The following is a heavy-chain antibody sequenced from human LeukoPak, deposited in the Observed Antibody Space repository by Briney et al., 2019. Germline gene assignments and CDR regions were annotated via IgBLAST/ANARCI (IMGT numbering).Heavy chain of an antibody. CDR3: ARSYSSGWQGDS. V-gene: IGHV1-46*01. D-gene: IGHD6-19*01. CDR1: GYTFTSYY. CDR2: INPSGGST. J-gene: IGHJ4*02. Sequence: ASEKVSCKASGYTFTSYYIHWVRQAPGQGLEWMAVINPSGGSTSYPQKFQGRLTMTSDTSTSTVYMELSSLRSEDTAVYYCARSYSSGWQGDSWGQGTLVTVSS.